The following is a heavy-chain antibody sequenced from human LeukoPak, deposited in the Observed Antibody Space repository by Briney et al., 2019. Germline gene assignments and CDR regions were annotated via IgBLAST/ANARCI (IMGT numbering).Heavy chain of an antibody. CDR3: ARDGVEFYNWFDP. Sequence: PGGSLRLSCAASGFTFSSYDMHWVRQATGKGLEWVSAIGTAGDTYYPGSVKGRFTISRENAKNSLYLQMNSLRAEDTAVYYCARDGVEFYNWFDPWGQGTLVTVSS. CDR2: IGTAGDT. CDR1: GFTFSSYD. V-gene: IGHV3-13*01. J-gene: IGHJ5*02. D-gene: IGHD2-21*01.